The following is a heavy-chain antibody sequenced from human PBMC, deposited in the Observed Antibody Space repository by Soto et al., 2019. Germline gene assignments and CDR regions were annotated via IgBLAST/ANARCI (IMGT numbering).Heavy chain of an antibody. J-gene: IGHJ5*02. CDR1: GGSISSGGYY. V-gene: IGHV4-31*03. D-gene: IGHD3-3*01. CDR2: IYYSGST. Sequence: QVQLQESGPGLVKPSQTLSLTCTVSGGSISSGGYYWSWIRQHPGKGLEWIGYIYYSGSTYYNPSLKTRVTISVDTSKNQFSLKLSSVTAADTAVYYCASQRRFLGDWFDPWGQGTLVTVSS. CDR3: ASQRRFLGDWFDP.